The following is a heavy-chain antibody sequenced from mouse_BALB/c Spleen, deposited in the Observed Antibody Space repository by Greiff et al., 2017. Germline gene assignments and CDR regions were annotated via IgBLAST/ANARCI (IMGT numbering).Heavy chain of an antibody. CDR3: ARPLYYDYDGAFAY. V-gene: IGHV1-14*01. CDR1: GYTFTSYV. CDR2: INPYNDGT. D-gene: IGHD2-4*01. J-gene: IGHJ3*01. Sequence: VQLKESGPELVKPGASVKMSCKASGYTFTSYVMHWVKQKPGQGLEWIGYINPYNDGTKYNEKFKGKATLTSDKSSSTAYMELSSLTSEDSAVYYCARPLYYDYDGAFAYWGQGTLVTVSA.